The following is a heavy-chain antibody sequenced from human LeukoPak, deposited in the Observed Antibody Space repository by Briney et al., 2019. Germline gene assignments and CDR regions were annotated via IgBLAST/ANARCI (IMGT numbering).Heavy chain of an antibody. CDR3: ARGGIVVAGAVDY. CDR1: RFTFDSYT. J-gene: IGHJ4*02. CDR2: ISRGSSYI. D-gene: IGHD6-19*01. V-gene: IGHV3-21*01. Sequence: PGGSLRLSCAASRFTFDSYTIHWVRQAPGKGLEWVSSISRGSSYIYYADSVEGRFTISRDNAENSLYLQMNSLRAEDTAVYYCARGGIVVAGAVDYWGRGTLVNVSS.